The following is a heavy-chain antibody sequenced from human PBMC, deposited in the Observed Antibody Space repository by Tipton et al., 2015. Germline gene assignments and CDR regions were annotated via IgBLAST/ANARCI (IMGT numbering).Heavy chain of an antibody. CDR1: GFTFSSNW. Sequence: SLRLSCAASGFTFSSNWMSWVRQAPGKGLEWVANIKEDGSEKFYVDSVKGRFTISRDNAKNSLYLQMNSLRAEDTAVYYCARNRGISHWGQGALVTASS. J-gene: IGHJ4*02. CDR3: ARNRGISH. CDR2: IKEDGSEK. V-gene: IGHV3-7*03. D-gene: IGHD3-16*01.